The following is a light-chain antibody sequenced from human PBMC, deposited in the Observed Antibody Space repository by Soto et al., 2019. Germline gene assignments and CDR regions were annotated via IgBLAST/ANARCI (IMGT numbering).Light chain of an antibody. CDR2: GAS. CDR1: QSVSSN. Sequence: VMTQSQATLSVSPGERATLSCRASQSVSSNLAWYQQKPGQAPRLLIYGASTRATAIPARFSGSGSGTEFTLTISSLQSEDFAVYYCQQYNNWPVTFGQGSKADIK. CDR3: QQYNNWPVT. V-gene: IGKV3-15*01. J-gene: IGKJ1*01.